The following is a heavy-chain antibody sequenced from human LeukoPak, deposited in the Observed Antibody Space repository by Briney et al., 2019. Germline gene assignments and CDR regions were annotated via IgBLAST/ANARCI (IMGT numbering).Heavy chain of an antibody. CDR2: INHSGST. J-gene: IGHJ6*03. CDR1: GGSFSGYY. Sequence: SETLSLTCAVYGGSFSGYYWSWIRQPPGKGLEWIGEINHSGSTNYNPSLKSRVSISVDTSKNQFSLKLSSVTAADTAVYYCARGSRVEATDYYYYYMDVWGKGTTVTVSS. V-gene: IGHV4-34*01. D-gene: IGHD1-26*01. CDR3: ARGSRVEATDYYYYYMDV.